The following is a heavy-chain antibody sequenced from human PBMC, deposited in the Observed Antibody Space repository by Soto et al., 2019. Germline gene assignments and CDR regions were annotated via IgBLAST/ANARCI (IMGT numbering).Heavy chain of an antibody. J-gene: IGHJ4*02. D-gene: IGHD6-13*01. Sequence: SETLSLTCTVSGGSISSYYWSWIRQSPGKGLECIGYIYYNGSTNYNPSLKSRVTISVDTSKNQFSLKLSSVTAADTAVYYCASTISAAGPPDYWGQGTLVTVSS. CDR2: IYYNGST. CDR3: ASTISAAGPPDY. V-gene: IGHV4-59*01. CDR1: GGSISSYY.